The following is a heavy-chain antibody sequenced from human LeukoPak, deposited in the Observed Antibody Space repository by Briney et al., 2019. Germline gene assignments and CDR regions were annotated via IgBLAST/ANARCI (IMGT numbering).Heavy chain of an antibody. J-gene: IGHJ4*02. V-gene: IGHV4-34*01. CDR2: INHSGNT. Sequence: SETLSLTCAVYGESFSSAYWSWIRQPPGKGLEWIGEINHSGNTNYNPSLKSRVTISADTSKNQFSLKLSSVTAADTAVYYCARVDGDGYNIPDYWGQGTLVTVSS. CDR3: ARVDGDGYNIPDY. CDR1: GESFSSAY. D-gene: IGHD5-24*01.